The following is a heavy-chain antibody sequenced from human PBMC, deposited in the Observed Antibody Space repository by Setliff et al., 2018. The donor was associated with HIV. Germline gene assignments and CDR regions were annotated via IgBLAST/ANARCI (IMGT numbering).Heavy chain of an antibody. J-gene: IGHJ3*02. Sequence: PGGSLRLSCAASGFTFYLYEMNWVRQAPGKGLEWVSYISGSYTTYYTDSVKGRFTISRDNAQGSLSLQMNSLRPEDSAVYYCARLPNPKERSYWRLPFDIWGQGATVTVSS. D-gene: IGHD1-26*01. CDR2: ISGSYTT. V-gene: IGHV3-48*03. CDR1: GFTFYLYE. CDR3: ARLPNPKERSYWRLPFDI.